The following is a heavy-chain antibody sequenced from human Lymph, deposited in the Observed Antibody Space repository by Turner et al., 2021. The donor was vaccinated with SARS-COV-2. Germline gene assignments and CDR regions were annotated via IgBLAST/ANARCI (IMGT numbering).Heavy chain of an antibody. D-gene: IGHD3-10*01. CDR1: GFTFSTYA. CDR2: ISYDGSNK. V-gene: IGHV3-30*04. J-gene: IGHJ6*02. CDR3: ARYGSGGYVYYGLNV. Sequence: QVQLVGSGGGVVQPGRSLRLFCAASGFTFSTYAIPWVRQAAGKGLEWVAVISYDGSNKYYADSVKGRFTISRDNSKNTLYLQMNSLRAEDTAVYYCARYGSGGYVYYGLNVWGQGTTVTVS.